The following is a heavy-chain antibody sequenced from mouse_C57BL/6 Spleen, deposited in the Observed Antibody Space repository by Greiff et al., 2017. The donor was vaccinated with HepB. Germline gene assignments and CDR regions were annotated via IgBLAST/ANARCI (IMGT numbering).Heavy chain of an antibody. CDR1: GFTFSSYG. CDR3: ARHDYGSSYRYFDV. J-gene: IGHJ1*03. V-gene: IGHV5-6*01. CDR2: ISSGGSYT. D-gene: IGHD1-1*01. Sequence: EVKVVESGGDLVKPGGSLKLSCAASGFTFSSYGMSWVRQTPDKRLEWVATISSGGSYTYYPDSVKGRFTISRDNAKNTLYLQMSSLKSEDTAMYYCARHDYGSSYRYFDVWGTGTTVTVSS.